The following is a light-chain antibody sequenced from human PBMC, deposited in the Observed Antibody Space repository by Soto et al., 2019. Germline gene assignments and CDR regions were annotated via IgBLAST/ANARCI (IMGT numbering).Light chain of an antibody. CDR3: SSYTSSSTHV. CDR1: SSDVGGYNY. Sequence: QSVLTQPASVSGSPGQSIAISCTGTSSDVGGYNYASWYQQHPGKAPKLMIQDVSNRPSGVPDRFSGSKSGNTASLTVSGLQAEDEADYCCSSYTSSSTHVFGTGTKVTVL. J-gene: IGLJ1*01. V-gene: IGLV2-14*01. CDR2: DVS.